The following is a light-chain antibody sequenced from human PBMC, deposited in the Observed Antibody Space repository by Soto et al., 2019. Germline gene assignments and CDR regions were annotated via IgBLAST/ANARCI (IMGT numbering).Light chain of an antibody. CDR1: QSLLHSNGYNY. Sequence: DVVMTQSPLSLPVTPGEPASISCRSSQSLLHSNGYNYLDWYLQKPGQSPQLLIYLGSNRASGVPDRFSGSGSGTDFTVKISRVEAEDVGVYYCMQALQTPLFTFGPGTKVDIK. J-gene: IGKJ3*01. CDR3: MQALQTPLFT. V-gene: IGKV2-28*01. CDR2: LGS.